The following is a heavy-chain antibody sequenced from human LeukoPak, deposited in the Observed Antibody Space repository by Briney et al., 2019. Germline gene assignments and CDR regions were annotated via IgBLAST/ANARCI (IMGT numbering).Heavy chain of an antibody. J-gene: IGHJ3*02. V-gene: IGHV3-7*01. Sequence: PGGSLRLSCAVSVYTISRYSMACVRQAPGKGLEWVANIQKEATHINYMDSVKGRFTIARDDAQNPLYLQMGSLRDEDTAVYCCTRDRDYSESGAFYDALDIWGQGTMVTVSS. CDR1: VYTISRYS. CDR3: TRDRDYSESGAFYDALDI. D-gene: IGHD3-22*01. CDR2: IQKEATHI.